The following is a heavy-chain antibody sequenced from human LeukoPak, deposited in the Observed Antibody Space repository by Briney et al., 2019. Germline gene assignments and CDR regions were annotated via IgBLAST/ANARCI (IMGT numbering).Heavy chain of an antibody. CDR1: GFTFSSYG. CDR2: ISGSGGST. V-gene: IGHV3-23*01. D-gene: IGHD3-22*01. CDR3: ASGSGYYLFGY. Sequence: GGSLRLSCAASGFTFSSYGMSWVRQAPGKGLEWVSAISGSGGSTYYADSVKGRFTISRDNSKNTLYLQMNSLRAEDTAVYYCASGSGYYLFGYWGQGTLVTVSS. J-gene: IGHJ4*02.